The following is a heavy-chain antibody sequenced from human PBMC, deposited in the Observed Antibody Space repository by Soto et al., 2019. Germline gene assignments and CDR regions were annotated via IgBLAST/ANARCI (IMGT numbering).Heavy chain of an antibody. CDR3: AVSADDGRDN. V-gene: IGHV3-21*01. CDR1: GFALSDYS. Sequence: EVQLVESGGGQVKPGGSLRLSCAASGFALSDYSMNWVRQAPGKGLEWVSSITSSSRFINYAESGKGRFTISRDNAKNSLYLQMNNLRVEDTAVYYCAVSADDGRDNWGQGTLVTVSS. D-gene: IGHD1-1*01. J-gene: IGHJ4*02. CDR2: ITSSSRFI.